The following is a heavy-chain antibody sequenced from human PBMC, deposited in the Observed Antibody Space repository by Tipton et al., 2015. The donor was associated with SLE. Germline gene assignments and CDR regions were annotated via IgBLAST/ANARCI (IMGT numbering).Heavy chain of an antibody. CDR1: GFTFSSYA. D-gene: IGHD3-16*01. CDR3: AKTLGDYVWGSSGYYYYMDV. CDR2: ISGSGGST. J-gene: IGHJ6*03. Sequence: SLRLSCAASGFTFSSYAMSWVRQAPGKGLEWVSAISGSGGSTYYADSVKGRFTISRDNSKNTLYLQMNSLRAEDPAVYYCAKTLGDYVWGSSGYYYYMDVWGKGTTVTVSS. V-gene: IGHV3-23*01.